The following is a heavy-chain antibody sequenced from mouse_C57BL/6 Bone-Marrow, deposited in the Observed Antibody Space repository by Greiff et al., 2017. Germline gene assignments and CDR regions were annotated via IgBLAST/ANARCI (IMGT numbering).Heavy chain of an antibody. CDR3: ARVGWPYEGY. CDR1: GYTFTSYW. V-gene: IGHV1-64*01. J-gene: IGHJ2*01. CDR2: IHPNSGST. D-gene: IGHD1-1*01. Sequence: QVQLKQPGAELVKPGASVKLSCKASGYTFTSYWMHWVKQRPGKGLEWIGMIHPNSGSTNYNEKFKSKATLTVDKSSSTAYMQLSSLKSEDSAVYYCARVGWPYEGYWGQGTTLTVSS.